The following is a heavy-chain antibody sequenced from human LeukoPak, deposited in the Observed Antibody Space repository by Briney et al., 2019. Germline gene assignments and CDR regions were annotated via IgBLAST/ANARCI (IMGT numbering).Heavy chain of an antibody. CDR3: ARLRTGRFSTSWFDY. D-gene: IGHD6-13*01. CDR2: ITSSGSTI. Sequence: GGSPRLSCAASGFNFSTFTMNWVRQAPGKGLEWVSSITSSGSTILYADSVKGRFTVSRDNAKNSLYLQVYSLTVEDTATYYCARLRTGRFSTSWFDYWGQGSLVTVSS. V-gene: IGHV3-48*04. CDR1: GFNFSTFT. J-gene: IGHJ4*02.